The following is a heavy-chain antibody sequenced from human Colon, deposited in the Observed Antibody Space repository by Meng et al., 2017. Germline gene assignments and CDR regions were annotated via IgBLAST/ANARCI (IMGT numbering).Heavy chain of an antibody. V-gene: IGHV4-61*01. D-gene: IGHD3-3*01. J-gene: IGHJ4*02. CDR1: AAPRRSGNHY. CDR2: VDYSGIT. CDR3: AGGPLEFDF. Sequence: LTDTGTGHLSPPETLSHTPPASAAPRRSGNHYWCLTPQPPGKAPGYIAYVDYSGITHYNPSLTSRVTMPVDTPTKQPSIKLSSFTAAHTNLYYCAGGPLEFDFWRQGTLVTVSS.